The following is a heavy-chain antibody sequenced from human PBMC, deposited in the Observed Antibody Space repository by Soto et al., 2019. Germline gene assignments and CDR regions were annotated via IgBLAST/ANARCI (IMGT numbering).Heavy chain of an antibody. CDR3: ARDCTYCGGDTGREAFDI. V-gene: IGHV1-3*01. CDR1: GYTFNIYA. J-gene: IGHJ3*02. Sequence: QVRLEQSGADVKTPGASVKVSCQASGYTFNIYAIHWVRQAPGQRPEWMGWMNAGNGNTEYSAKFPSSVTMTRVSYARAAYMELSGLTSEDTAVYYFARDCTYCGGDTGREAFDISGQGTMVTVA. CDR2: MNAGNGNT. D-gene: IGHD2-21*01.